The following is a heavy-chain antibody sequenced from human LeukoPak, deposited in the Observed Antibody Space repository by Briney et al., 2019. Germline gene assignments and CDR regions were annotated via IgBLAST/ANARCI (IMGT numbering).Heavy chain of an antibody. J-gene: IGHJ4*02. Sequence: GGSLRLSCAASGFTFSSYSMNWVRQAPGKGLGWVSSISSSISYIYYADSVKGRFTISRDNAKNSLYLQMNSLRAEDTAVYYCAPPAVAGTIHWGQGTLVTVSS. CDR2: ISSSISYI. V-gene: IGHV3-21*01. D-gene: IGHD6-19*01. CDR1: GFTFSSYS. CDR3: APPAVAGTIH.